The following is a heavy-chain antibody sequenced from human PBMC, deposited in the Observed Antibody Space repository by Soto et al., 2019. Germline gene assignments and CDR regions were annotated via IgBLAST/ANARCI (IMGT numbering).Heavy chain of an antibody. Sequence: GASVKVSCKASGGTFSSYAISWVRQAPGQGLEWMGGIIPIFGTANYAQKFQGRVTITADKSTSTAYMELSSLRSEDTAVYYCARDYDSSGYTMSVSALDIWGQGTMVTVSS. CDR2: IIPIFGTA. D-gene: IGHD3-22*01. V-gene: IGHV1-69*06. CDR1: GGTFSSYA. CDR3: ARDYDSSGYTMSVSALDI. J-gene: IGHJ3*02.